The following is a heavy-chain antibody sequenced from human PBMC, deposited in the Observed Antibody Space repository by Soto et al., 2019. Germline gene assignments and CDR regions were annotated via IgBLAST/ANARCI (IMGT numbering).Heavy chain of an antibody. J-gene: IGHJ4*02. Sequence: QITLKESGPTQVKATQTLTLTCVVSGFSLSSSGEGVGWFRQPPGQALEWLALIYWDDDKRFRPSLKNSLTITKDISKNQVVLTMTNMAPLDTATYYCARGRGHFENCGPGTLVTVSS. D-gene: IGHD3-10*01. CDR2: IYWDDDK. CDR3: ARGRGHFEN. V-gene: IGHV2-5*02. CDR1: GFSLSSSGEG.